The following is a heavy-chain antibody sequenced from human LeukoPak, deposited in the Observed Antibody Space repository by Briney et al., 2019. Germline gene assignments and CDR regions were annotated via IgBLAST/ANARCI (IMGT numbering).Heavy chain of an antibody. CDR1: GASISSYY. J-gene: IGHJ5*02. CDR2: IYYNGNT. D-gene: IGHD2-15*01. CDR3: ASLLAANWFDP. V-gene: IGHV4-59*01. Sequence: PSKTLSLTCTVSGASISSYYWSWIRQPPGKGLEWIGYIYYNGNTNYNPSLKSRVTISLDTSKNQFSLKLSSVTAADTAVYYCASLLAANWFDPWGQGTLVTVSS.